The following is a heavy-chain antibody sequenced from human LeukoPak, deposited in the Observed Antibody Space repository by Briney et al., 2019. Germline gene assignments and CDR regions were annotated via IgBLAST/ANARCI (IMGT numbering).Heavy chain of an antibody. J-gene: IGHJ4*02. D-gene: IGHD3-9*01. CDR2: IYYSGST. Sequence: SETLSLTCTVSGGSISSYHWSWIRQPPGKGLEWSGYIYYSGSTNYNPSLKSRVTISVDTSKNQFSLKLSSVTAADTAVYYCARVRYDILIFDYWGQGTLVTASS. CDR3: ARVRYDILIFDY. V-gene: IGHV4-59*01. CDR1: GGSISSYH.